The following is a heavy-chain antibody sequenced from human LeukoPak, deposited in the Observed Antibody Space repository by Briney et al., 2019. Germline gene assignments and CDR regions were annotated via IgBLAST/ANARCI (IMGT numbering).Heavy chain of an antibody. Sequence: PGGSLRLSCAASGFTFSSYGMHWVRQAPGKGLEWVAVISYDGSNKYYADSVKGRFTISRDNSKNTLYLQTNSLRAEDTAVYYCAKDGRITIFGVVQGYFDYWGQGTLVTVSS. CDR3: AKDGRITIFGVVQGYFDY. CDR1: GFTFSSYG. CDR2: ISYDGSNK. V-gene: IGHV3-30*18. D-gene: IGHD3-3*01. J-gene: IGHJ4*02.